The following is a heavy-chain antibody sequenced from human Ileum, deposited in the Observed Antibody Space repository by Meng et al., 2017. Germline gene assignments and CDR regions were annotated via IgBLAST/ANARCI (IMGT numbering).Heavy chain of an antibody. J-gene: IGHJ4*02. CDR1: GTW. CDR3: ATSNDRDVYYLGY. CDR2: IFQSGRT. Sequence: VQLQGPGPRLGKPSGTLSLTCAVSGTWWSWVRQPPGKGLEWIGEIFQSGRTNYNPSLKSRVTISIDKSKSQISLQLSAVTAADTAVYSCATSNDRDVYYLGYWGQGTLVTVSS. D-gene: IGHD3-22*01. V-gene: IGHV4-4*02.